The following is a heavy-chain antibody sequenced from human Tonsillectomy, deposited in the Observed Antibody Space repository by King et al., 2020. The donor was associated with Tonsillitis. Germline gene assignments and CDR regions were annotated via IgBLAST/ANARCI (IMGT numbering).Heavy chain of an antibody. V-gene: IGHV4-4*07. J-gene: IGHJ4*02. CDR1: GGSISNYY. CDR3: AREGPSTARGCDC. Sequence: QLQESGPGLVKPSETLSLTCTVSGGSISNYYWTWIRQPAGKGLEWIGRLYSSWSANYNPSLKGRVTMSVDTSKNQVSLNLTSVPAADTAVYYCAREGPSTARGCDCWGQGTLVTVSS. CDR2: LYSSWSA.